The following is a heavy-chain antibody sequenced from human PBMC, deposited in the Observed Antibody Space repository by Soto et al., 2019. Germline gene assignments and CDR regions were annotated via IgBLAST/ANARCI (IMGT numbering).Heavy chain of an antibody. V-gene: IGHV3-23*01. CDR2: ISGSGGNT. Sequence: PGGSLRLSCAASGFTFSGYVMTWVRQAPGKGLEWVSTISGSGGNTYYADSVKGRFTISRDNSKNMLYLQMNSLRAEDTAVYYCAEVKYSRSSVTDYWGQGTQVTVSS. CDR1: GFTFSGYV. D-gene: IGHD6-6*01. CDR3: AEVKYSRSSVTDY. J-gene: IGHJ4*02.